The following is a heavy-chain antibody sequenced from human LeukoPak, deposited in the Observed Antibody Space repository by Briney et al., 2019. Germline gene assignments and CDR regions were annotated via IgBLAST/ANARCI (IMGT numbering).Heavy chain of an antibody. V-gene: IGHV4-34*12. CDR1: GGSFDGYY. D-gene: IGHD3-3*01. CDR3: ARVFSYPLRAPFDP. J-gene: IGHJ5*02. Sequence: SETLSLTCAVFGGSFDGYYWTWIRQSPEKGLEWIGEIVYSGSTNYNPSLKSRVIISADTSKVQFSLTLSSVTAADTAVYYCARVFSYPLRAPFDPWGQGTLVTVSS. CDR2: IVYSGST.